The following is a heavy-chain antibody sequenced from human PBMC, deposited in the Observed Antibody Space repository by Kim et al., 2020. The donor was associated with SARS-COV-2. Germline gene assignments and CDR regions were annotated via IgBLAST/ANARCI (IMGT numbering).Heavy chain of an antibody. Sequence: SETLSLTCTVSSDSISSYYRSWIRQLPGKGLEWLGYIYYSGSTDYNPSLKSRVTISWDTSKNQVSLDVTSVSAADTAVYYCTRSEGRGSWHQFDYWGQGMLVTVSS. J-gene: IGHJ4*02. CDR2: IYYSGST. CDR1: SDSISSYY. V-gene: IGHV4-59*01. CDR3: TRSEGRGSWHQFDY. D-gene: IGHD6-13*01.